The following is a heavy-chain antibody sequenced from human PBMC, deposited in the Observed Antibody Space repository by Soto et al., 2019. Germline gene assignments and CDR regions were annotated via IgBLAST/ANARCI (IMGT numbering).Heavy chain of an antibody. CDR2: ITSSGGRT. J-gene: IGHJ6*02. D-gene: IGHD3-22*01. Sequence: EVQLLEAGGGLVQPGGSLRLSCAASGFTFITFSRYGMNWVRQAPGKGLEWVSGITSSGGRTYYADSVKGRFTISRDNSKNTLYLQMNSLRVEDTAVYYCAKDGASYYFESSGTSGSNGLDVWGQGTTVTVSS. V-gene: IGHV3-23*01. CDR1: GFTFITFSRYG. CDR3: AKDGASYYFESSGTSGSNGLDV.